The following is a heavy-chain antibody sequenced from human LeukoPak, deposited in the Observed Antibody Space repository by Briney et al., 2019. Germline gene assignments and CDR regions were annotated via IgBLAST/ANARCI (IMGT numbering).Heavy chain of an antibody. CDR1: GYSFTSYG. D-gene: IGHD6-19*01. J-gene: IGHJ4*02. CDR3: ARGGTSGWRTPNDDY. V-gene: IGHV1-18*01. CDR2: SSPYNGNT. Sequence: GESLKISCKGSGYSFTSYGISWVRQAPGQGLEWMGWSSPYNGNTNYAQKLRGRVTMTTDTSTSTAYMELRSLRSDDTAVYYCARGGTSGWRTPNDDYWGQGTLVTVSS.